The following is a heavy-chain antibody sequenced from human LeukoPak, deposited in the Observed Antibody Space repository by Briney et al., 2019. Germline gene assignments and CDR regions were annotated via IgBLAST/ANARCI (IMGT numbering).Heavy chain of an antibody. V-gene: IGHV3-7*01. D-gene: IGHD2-15*01. CDR2: IKEDGSEK. CDR1: GSMFKNDW. J-gene: IGHJ4*02. Sequence: AESLRLSCNVSGSMFKNDWMSWVRHAPGQGLERVSNIKEDGSEKNYVDPAEGRFTISRDNARNALYLQMCSLHAEDTAVYYCARRGWQFDSWGQGTLVAVSS. CDR3: ARRGWQFDS.